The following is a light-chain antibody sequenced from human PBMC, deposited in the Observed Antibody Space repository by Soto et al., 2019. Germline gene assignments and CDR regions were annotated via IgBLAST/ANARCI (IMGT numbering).Light chain of an antibody. CDR1: SSDVGGYNY. V-gene: IGLV2-8*01. Sequence: QSVLTQPPSASGSPGQSVTISCTGTSSDVGGYNYVSWYQHHPGKAPKLMIYEVSKWPSGVPDRFSGSKSGNTASLTVSGLQAEDEADYYCSSYAGSNIVVFGGGTKLTVL. CDR3: SSYAGSNIVV. J-gene: IGLJ2*01. CDR2: EVS.